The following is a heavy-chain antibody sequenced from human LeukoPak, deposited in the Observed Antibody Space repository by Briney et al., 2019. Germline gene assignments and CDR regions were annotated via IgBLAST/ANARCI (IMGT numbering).Heavy chain of an antibody. CDR3: ARVIAAAGTFHYMDV. Sequence: GGSLRLSCAASGFTFDDYGMSWVRQAPGKGLEWVSGINWNGGSTGYADSVKGRFTISRDNAKNSLYLQMNSLRAEDTALYHCARVIAAAGTFHYMDVWGKGTTVTVSS. CDR1: GFTFDDYG. CDR2: INWNGGST. J-gene: IGHJ6*03. D-gene: IGHD6-13*01. V-gene: IGHV3-20*01.